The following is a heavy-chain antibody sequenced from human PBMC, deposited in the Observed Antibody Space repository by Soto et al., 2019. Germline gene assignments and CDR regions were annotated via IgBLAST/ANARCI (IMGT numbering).Heavy chain of an antibody. Sequence: GESLKISCKGSGYTFSAYWIAWVRQMPGKGLEWVGLIFPSDSDTRYSPSFQGQVTISVDKSISTAYLQWSSLKASDTAIYYCARQYVSVPTIPMLSYDFWGQGTLVTVSS. V-gene: IGHV5-51*01. CDR2: IFPSDSDT. CDR1: GYTFSAYW. J-gene: IGHJ4*02. CDR3: ARQYVSVPTIPMLSYDF. D-gene: IGHD5-12*01.